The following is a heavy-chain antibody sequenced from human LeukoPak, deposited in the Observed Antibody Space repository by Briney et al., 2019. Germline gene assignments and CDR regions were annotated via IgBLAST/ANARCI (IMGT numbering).Heavy chain of an antibody. V-gene: IGHV3-11*04. CDR2: ISNSGSTI. Sequence: GGSLRLSCAASGFTFSDYDMSWMRQAPGKGLEWVSYISNSGSTIYYADSVKGRFTISRDNAKNSLYLQMNSLRAEDTAVYYCARDCSGGSCYSPAPGAFDIWGQGTMVTVSS. CDR3: ARDCSGGSCYSPAPGAFDI. J-gene: IGHJ3*02. CDR1: GFTFSDYD. D-gene: IGHD2-15*01.